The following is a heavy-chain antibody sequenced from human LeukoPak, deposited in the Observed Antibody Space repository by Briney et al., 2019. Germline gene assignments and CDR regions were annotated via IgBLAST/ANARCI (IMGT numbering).Heavy chain of an antibody. CDR1: GFTFSSYA. CDR2: ISSNGGST. D-gene: IGHD3/OR15-3a*01. Sequence: GGSLRLSCSASGFTFSSYAMHWVRQAPGKGLEYVSAISSNGGSTYYADSVKGGFTISRDNSKNTLYLQMSSLRAEDTAVYYCVKEDWNYDYGMDVWGQGTTVTVSS. V-gene: IGHV3-64D*06. CDR3: VKEDWNYDYGMDV. J-gene: IGHJ6*02.